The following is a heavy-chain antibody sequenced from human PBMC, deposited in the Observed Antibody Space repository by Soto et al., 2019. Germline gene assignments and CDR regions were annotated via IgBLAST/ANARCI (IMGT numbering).Heavy chain of an antibody. Sequence: VGSLRLSCAASGFTFSNAWMSWVRQAPGKGLEWVGRIKSKTDGGTTDYAAPVKGRFTISRDDSKNTLYLQMNSLKTEDTAVYYGTTSHDFWCGYYLGYFDYWGQGTLVTVSS. CDR2: IKSKTDGGTT. V-gene: IGHV3-15*01. CDR1: GFTFSNAW. J-gene: IGHJ4*02. CDR3: TTSHDFWCGYYLGYFDY. D-gene: IGHD3-3*01.